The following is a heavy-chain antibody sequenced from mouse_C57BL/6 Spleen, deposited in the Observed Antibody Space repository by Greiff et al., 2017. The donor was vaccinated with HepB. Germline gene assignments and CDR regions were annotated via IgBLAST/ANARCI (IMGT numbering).Heavy chain of an antibody. Sequence: VKLQQPGAELVKPGASVKLSCKASGYTFTSYWMHWVKQRPGQGLEWIGMIHPNSGSTNYNEKFKSKATLTVDKSSSTAYMQLSSLTSEDSAVYYCARLDVYYDPSWFAYWGQGTLVTVSA. V-gene: IGHV1-64*01. J-gene: IGHJ3*01. CDR1: GYTFTSYW. D-gene: IGHD2-4*01. CDR2: IHPNSGST. CDR3: ARLDVYYDPSWFAY.